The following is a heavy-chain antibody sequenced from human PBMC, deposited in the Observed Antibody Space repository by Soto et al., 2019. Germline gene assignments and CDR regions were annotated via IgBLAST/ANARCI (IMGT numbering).Heavy chain of an antibody. CDR1: GFTFDDYA. CDR3: AKTAPGTPYWYFDL. V-gene: IGHV3-43*02. D-gene: IGHD1-26*01. J-gene: IGHJ2*01. CDR2: ISGDGGST. Sequence: GGSLRLSCAASGFTFDDYAMHWVRQAPGKGLEWVSLISGDGGSTYYADSVKGRFTISRDNSKNSLYLQMNSLRTEDTTLYYCAKTAPGTPYWYFDLWGRGTLVTVSS.